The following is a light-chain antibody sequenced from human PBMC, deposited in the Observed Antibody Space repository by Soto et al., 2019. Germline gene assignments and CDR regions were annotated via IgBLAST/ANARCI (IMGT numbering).Light chain of an antibody. CDR3: QHFGSSPPWP. V-gene: IGKV3-20*01. CDR1: QSVSSNY. CDR2: GAS. Sequence: ENVLTQFPGTLSLSPGERATLSCRASQSVSSNYLAWYQQKPGQAPRLLIYGASSRAAGIPDRSRGSGSGTDFTLTISRLEPEDFAVYYCQHFGSSPPWPFGQGTKVDIK. J-gene: IGKJ1*01.